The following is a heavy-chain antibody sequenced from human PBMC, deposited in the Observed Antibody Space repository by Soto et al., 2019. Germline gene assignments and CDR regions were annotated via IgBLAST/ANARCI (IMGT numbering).Heavy chain of an antibody. Sequence: PSETLSLTCTVSGYSISSGYHWAWIRQPPRKGLEWLGSVHYSGNTYYNPSLKSRLTISVDKSKNQFSLNLSSVTAADKAVYYCARGGGYDSFDFWGQGIQVTVSS. CDR3: ARGGGYDSFDF. D-gene: IGHD2-15*01. J-gene: IGHJ4*02. V-gene: IGHV4-38-2*02. CDR1: GYSISSGYH. CDR2: VHYSGNT.